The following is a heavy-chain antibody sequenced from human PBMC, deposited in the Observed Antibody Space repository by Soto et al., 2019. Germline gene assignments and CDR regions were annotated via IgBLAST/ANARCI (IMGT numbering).Heavy chain of an antibody. V-gene: IGHV5-10-1*01. Sequence: GESLKISCKGSGYSFTSYWISWVRQMPGKGLGWMGRIDPSDSYTNYSPSFQGHVTISADKSISTAYLQWSSLKASDTAMYYCARRASVDILTGYYYYYYGMDVWGQGTTVTVSS. CDR1: GYSFTSYW. CDR2: IDPSDSYT. J-gene: IGHJ6*02. D-gene: IGHD3-9*01. CDR3: ARRASVDILTGYYYYYYGMDV.